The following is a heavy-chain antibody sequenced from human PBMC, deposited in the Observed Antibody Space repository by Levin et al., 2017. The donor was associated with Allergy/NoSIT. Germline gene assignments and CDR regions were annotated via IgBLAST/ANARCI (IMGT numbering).Heavy chain of an antibody. J-gene: IGHJ6*02. D-gene: IGHD6-13*01. CDR3: ASHRSAYSSRWYGGMDV. V-gene: IGHV6-1*01. CDR2: TYYRSKWYN. CDR1: GASVSSNSAA. Sequence: SETLSLTCAISGASVSSNSAAWNWIRQSPSRGLEWLGRTYYRSKWYNDYAVSVKSRITINPDTSKNQFSLQLNSVTPEDTAVYYCASHRSAYSSRWYGGMDVWGQGTTVTVSS.